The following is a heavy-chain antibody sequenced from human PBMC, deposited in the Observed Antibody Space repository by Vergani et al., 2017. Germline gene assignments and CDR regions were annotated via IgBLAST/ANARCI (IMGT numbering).Heavy chain of an antibody. Sequence: QVQLVQSGAEVKKPEASVKVSCKASGYTFTSYGISWVRQAPGQGLEWMGRIIPILGIANYAQKFQGRVTITADKSTSTAYMELSSLRSEDTAVYYCARLSGYNQLGYWGQGTLVTVSS. CDR1: GYTFTSYG. D-gene: IGHD3-22*01. V-gene: IGHV1-69*04. J-gene: IGHJ4*02. CDR3: ARLSGYNQLGY. CDR2: IIPILGIA.